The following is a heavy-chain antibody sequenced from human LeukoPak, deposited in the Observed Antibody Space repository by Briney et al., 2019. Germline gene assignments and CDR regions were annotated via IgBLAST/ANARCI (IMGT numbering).Heavy chain of an antibody. CDR2: IYPGDSDT. J-gene: IGHJ5*02. Sequence: GESLKISCRGSGYSFTSYWIGWVRQMPGKGLEWMGIIYPGDSDTRYSPSFQGQVTISADKSISTAYLQWSSLKASDTAMYYCARHDNGMVRGVINGPNWFDPWGQGTLVTVSS. V-gene: IGHV5-51*01. CDR1: GYSFTSYW. D-gene: IGHD3-10*01. CDR3: ARHDNGMVRGVINGPNWFDP.